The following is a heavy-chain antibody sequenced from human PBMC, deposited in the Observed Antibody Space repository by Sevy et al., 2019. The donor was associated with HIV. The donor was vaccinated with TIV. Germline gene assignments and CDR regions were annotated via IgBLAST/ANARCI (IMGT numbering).Heavy chain of an antibody. CDR3: AKVVRDSGIDY. CDR1: GFTFSSYG. Sequence: GGSQRLSCAASGFTFSSYGMHWVRQAPGKGLEWVAVISYDGSNKYYADSVKGRFTISRDNSKNTLYLQMNSLRAEDTAVYYCAKVVRDSGIDYWGQGTLVTVSS. D-gene: IGHD3-10*01. J-gene: IGHJ4*02. V-gene: IGHV3-30*18. CDR2: ISYDGSNK.